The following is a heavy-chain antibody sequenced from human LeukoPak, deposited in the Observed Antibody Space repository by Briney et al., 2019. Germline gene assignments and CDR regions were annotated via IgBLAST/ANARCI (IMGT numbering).Heavy chain of an antibody. J-gene: IGHJ4*02. CDR3: AKDPYSGSYYYFDY. Sequence: GGSLSLSWAASGFTFDNYAMSWVRQAPGKGLEWVSAISGSGGSTNYADSVKGRFTISRDNSKNTLYLQMNSLRAEDTAVYYCAKDPYSGSYYYFDYWGQGTLVTVSS. D-gene: IGHD1-26*01. V-gene: IGHV3-23*01. CDR2: ISGSGGST. CDR1: GFTFDNYA.